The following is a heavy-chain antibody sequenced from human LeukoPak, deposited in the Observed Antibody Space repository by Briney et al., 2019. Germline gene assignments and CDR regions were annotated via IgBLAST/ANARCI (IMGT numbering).Heavy chain of an antibody. CDR3: ARHEGVWIGELLPLDY. Sequence: PSETLSLTCTVSGGSITTVNYFWGWIRQPPGKGLEWIGSIYYSGSTYYNPSLKRRVIISVDTSKNQFSLKLSSVTAADTAVYYCARHEGVWIGELLPLDYWGQGTLVAVSS. CDR1: GGSITTVNYF. V-gene: IGHV4-39*01. CDR2: IYYSGST. D-gene: IGHD3-10*01. J-gene: IGHJ4*02.